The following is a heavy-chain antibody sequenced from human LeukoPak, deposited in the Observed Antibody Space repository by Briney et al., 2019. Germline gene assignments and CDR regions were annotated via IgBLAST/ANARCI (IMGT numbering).Heavy chain of an antibody. CDR2: ISSSGSTI. CDR1: GFTFSSYE. V-gene: IGHV3-48*03. D-gene: IGHD6-19*01. J-gene: IGHJ4*02. CDR3: ARETSSGSVDY. Sequence: GGSLRLSCAASGFTFSSYEMNWVRQAPGKGLEWVSYISSSGSTIYYADSVKGRFTISRDNAKNSLYLQMNSLRAEDTAVYYCARETSSGSVDYWGQGTLVTVSS.